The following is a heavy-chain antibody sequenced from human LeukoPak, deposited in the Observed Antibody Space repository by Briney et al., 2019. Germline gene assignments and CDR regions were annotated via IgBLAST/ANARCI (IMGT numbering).Heavy chain of an antibody. J-gene: IGHJ4*02. CDR2: ICYSGST. CDR1: GGSISSYY. D-gene: IGHD6-19*01. Sequence: PSETLSLTCNVSGGSISSYYWSWIRQPPGKGLEWIGYICYSGSTSYNPYLKSRVTMSVDTSKNQVSLKLSSLTAADTAVYYCARGSGWYLYWGQGTLVTVSS. CDR3: ARGSGWYLY. V-gene: IGHV4-59*01.